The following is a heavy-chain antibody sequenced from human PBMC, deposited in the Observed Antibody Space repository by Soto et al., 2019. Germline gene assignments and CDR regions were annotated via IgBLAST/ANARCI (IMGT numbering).Heavy chain of an antibody. V-gene: IGHV4-31*03. D-gene: IGHD2-15*01. CDR2: IFYSGST. CDR1: GGSISSGGFH. J-gene: IGHJ6*02. CDR3: ARGLGYCSGGGCYYYYYGMDV. Sequence: QVQLQESGPGLVKPSQTLSLTCTVSGGSISSGGFHWSWIRQHPGKGLEWIGFIFYSGSTYYNPSLKSRVTLTVDTSKNQFSLKLSSVTAADTDVYYCARGLGYCSGGGCYYYYYGMDVWGQGTTVTVSS.